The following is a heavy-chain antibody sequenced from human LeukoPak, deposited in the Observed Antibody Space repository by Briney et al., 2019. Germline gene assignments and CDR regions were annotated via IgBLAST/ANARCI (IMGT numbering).Heavy chain of an antibody. CDR2: ISYDGSNK. D-gene: IGHD3-10*01. V-gene: IGHV3-30*04. J-gene: IGHJ6*04. Sequence: GGSLRLSCAASGFTFSSYAMHWVRQAPGKGLEWVAVISYDGSNKYYADSVKGRFTISRDNSKNTLYLQMNSLRAEDTAVYYCARDGFEGLLWFGELSLGSMDVWGKGTTVTVSS. CDR3: ARDGFEGLLWFGELSLGSMDV. CDR1: GFTFSSYA.